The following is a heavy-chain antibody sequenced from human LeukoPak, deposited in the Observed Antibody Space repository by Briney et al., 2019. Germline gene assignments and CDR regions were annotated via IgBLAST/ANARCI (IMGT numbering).Heavy chain of an antibody. CDR3: AKELDTMFFDY. CDR2: AGWAGGTT. J-gene: IGHJ4*02. Sequence: GGSLRLSCATSGFNFDRYTILWVRQAPGKGLEWVSLAGWAGGTTFYSDSVRGRFTISRDSGRKSMYLQMNSLTTDDTAFYFCAKELDTMFFDYWGQGALVTVSS. V-gene: IGHV3-43*01. D-gene: IGHD3-10*02. CDR1: GFNFDRYT.